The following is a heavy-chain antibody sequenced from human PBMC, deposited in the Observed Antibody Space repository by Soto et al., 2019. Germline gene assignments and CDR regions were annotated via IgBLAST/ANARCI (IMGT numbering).Heavy chain of an antibody. V-gene: IGHV3-23*01. Sequence: GGSLRLSCAASGFTFSNYAMSWVRQAPGKGLEWVSGISGNGGSTYYADSVKGRFTISRDNSKNTLYLQVSSLRAEDTAVYYCANRNYYDSSGYYYYYFDYWGQGTLVTVSS. D-gene: IGHD3-22*01. J-gene: IGHJ4*02. CDR3: ANRNYYDSSGYYYYYFDY. CDR1: GFTFSNYA. CDR2: ISGNGGST.